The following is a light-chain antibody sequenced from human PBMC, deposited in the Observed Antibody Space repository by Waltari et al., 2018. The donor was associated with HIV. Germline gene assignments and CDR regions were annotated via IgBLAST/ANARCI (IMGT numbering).Light chain of an antibody. J-gene: IGLJ2*01. V-gene: IGLV1-40*01. CDR3: QSYDRSLSVV. Sequence: GSAPKLLVFINHNRPSGVPYRFSGSKSGTSASLAITGLQPEDEAHYYCQSYDRSLSVVFGGGTKLTVL. CDR2: INH.